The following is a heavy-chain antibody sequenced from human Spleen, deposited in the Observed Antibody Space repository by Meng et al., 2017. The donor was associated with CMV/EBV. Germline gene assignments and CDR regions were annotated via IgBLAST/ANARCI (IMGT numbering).Heavy chain of an antibody. Sequence: SETLSLTCTVSGGSISSNNHYWAWIRQPPGKGLEWIGSIHYSGSTFYTPSLRSRVTISVDTSKSLFSLNLHSVTAADTAIYYCARDSGGGATENWGQGMLVTVSS. D-gene: IGHD4/OR15-4a*01. CDR2: IHYSGST. CDR3: ARDSGGGATEN. V-gene: IGHV4-39*07. J-gene: IGHJ4*02. CDR1: GGSISSNNHY.